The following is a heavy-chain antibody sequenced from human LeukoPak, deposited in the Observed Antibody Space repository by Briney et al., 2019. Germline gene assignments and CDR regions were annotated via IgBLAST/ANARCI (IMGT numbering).Heavy chain of an antibody. CDR3: ARVNYGSGSYYTRRYYYMDV. V-gene: IGHV4-4*07. J-gene: IGHJ6*03. CDR1: GGSISSYY. CDR2: IYTSGST. Sequence: PSETLSLTCTVSGGSISSYYWSWIRQPAGKGLEWIGRIYTSGSTNYNPSLKSRVTISVDKPKNQFSLKRSSVTAADTAVYYCARVNYGSGSYYTRRYYYMDVWGKGTTVTVSS. D-gene: IGHD3-10*01.